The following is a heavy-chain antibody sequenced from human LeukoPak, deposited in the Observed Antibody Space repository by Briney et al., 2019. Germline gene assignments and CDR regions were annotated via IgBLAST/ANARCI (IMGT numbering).Heavy chain of an antibody. J-gene: IGHJ4*02. Sequence: GASVKVSCKASGYTFTDYYIHWVRQAPGQGLEWMGWINPNGGGTNYAQKFQGRVTMTRDTSISTAYMELSRLTSDDTAVYYCARGWGFGSHYIRTSDYWGQGALVTVSS. CDR1: GYTFTDYY. CDR3: ARGWGFGSHYIRTSDY. V-gene: IGHV1-2*02. CDR2: INPNGGGT. D-gene: IGHD3-10*02.